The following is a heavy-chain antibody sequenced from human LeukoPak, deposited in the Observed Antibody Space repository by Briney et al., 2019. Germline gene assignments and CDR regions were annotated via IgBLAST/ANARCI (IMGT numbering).Heavy chain of an antibody. Sequence: GGSLRLSCAASGFTFSSYGMHWVRQAPGKGLEWEAVISYDGSNKYYADSVKGRFTISRDNSKNTLYLQMNSLRAEDTAVYYCAKNAYYYDSSGFDYWGQGTLVTVSS. V-gene: IGHV3-30*18. D-gene: IGHD3-22*01. CDR3: AKNAYYYDSSGFDY. J-gene: IGHJ4*02. CDR1: GFTFSSYG. CDR2: ISYDGSNK.